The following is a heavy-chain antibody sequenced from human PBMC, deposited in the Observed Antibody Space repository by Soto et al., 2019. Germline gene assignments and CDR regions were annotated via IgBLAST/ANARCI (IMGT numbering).Heavy chain of an antibody. Sequence: QVQLVQSGAEVKKPGASVKVSCKASGYTFTSYGISWVRQAPGQGLEWMGWISAYNGNTNYAQKLQGRVTMTTDTSTSTAYMELRRLRSDDTAVYYCARVDSSSFYYYYYGMDVWGQGTTVTVSS. V-gene: IGHV1-18*04. D-gene: IGHD6-6*01. CDR2: ISAYNGNT. CDR3: ARVDSSSFYYYYYGMDV. J-gene: IGHJ6*02. CDR1: GYTFTSYG.